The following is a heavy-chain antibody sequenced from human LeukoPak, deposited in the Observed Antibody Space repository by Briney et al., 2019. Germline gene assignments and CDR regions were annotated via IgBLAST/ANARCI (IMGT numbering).Heavy chain of an antibody. D-gene: IGHD3-22*01. J-gene: IGHJ4*02. CDR3: AMYYYDSSGYAQG. Sequence: PGGSLRPSCAASGFTFSSYSTNWVRQAPGKGLEWVSYISSSSATIYYADSVKGRFTISRDNAKNSLYLQMNSLRAEDTAVYYCAMYYYDSSGYAQGWGQGTLVTVSS. V-gene: IGHV3-48*04. CDR1: GFTFSSYS. CDR2: ISSSSATI.